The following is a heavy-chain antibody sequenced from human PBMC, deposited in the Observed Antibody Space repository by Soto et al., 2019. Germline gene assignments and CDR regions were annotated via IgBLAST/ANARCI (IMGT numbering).Heavy chain of an antibody. CDR2: IYSGGST. D-gene: IGHD2-15*01. Sequence: PGGSLRLSCAASGFTVSSNYMSWVRQAPGKGLEWVSVIYSGGSTYYADSVKGRFTISRDNSKNTLYLQMNSLRAEDTAVYYCARDCSGGSCYSSSRTPQNAFDIWGQGTMVTVSS. V-gene: IGHV3-66*01. CDR1: GFTVSSNY. J-gene: IGHJ3*02. CDR3: ARDCSGGSCYSSSRTPQNAFDI.